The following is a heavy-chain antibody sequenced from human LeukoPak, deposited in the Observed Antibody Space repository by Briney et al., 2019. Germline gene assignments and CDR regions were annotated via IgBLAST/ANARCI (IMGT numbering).Heavy chain of an antibody. CDR3: ARGLVGATTCFDY. Sequence: PGGSLRLSCAPSGFTPSSNYMSWVREAPGKGLEWGSVIYSSGSTYYADSVKGRFTISRDSSKNTLYLQMNSLRPEDTAVYYCARGLVGATTCFDYWGQGTLVIVSS. D-gene: IGHD1-26*01. J-gene: IGHJ4*02. CDR1: GFTPSSNY. CDR2: IYSSGST. V-gene: IGHV3-66*02.